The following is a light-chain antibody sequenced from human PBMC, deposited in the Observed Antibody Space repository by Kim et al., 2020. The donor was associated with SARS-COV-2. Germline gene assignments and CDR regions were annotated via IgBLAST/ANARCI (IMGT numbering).Light chain of an antibody. Sequence: EIVLTQSPVTLSLSPGERATLSYRASQSLSSTYLAWYQQKPGQAPRLLVYGASSRATGIPDRFSGSGYGADFTLTISRLEPEDFAVYYRQQYVSSPRTFGQGAKG. CDR3: QQYVSSPRT. J-gene: IGKJ1*01. CDR1: QSLSSTY. V-gene: IGKV3-20*01. CDR2: GAS.